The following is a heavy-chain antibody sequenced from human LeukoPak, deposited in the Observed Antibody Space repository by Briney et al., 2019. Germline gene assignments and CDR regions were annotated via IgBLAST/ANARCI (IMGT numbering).Heavy chain of an antibody. CDR3: ARVGESSGWFNQEYYFDY. V-gene: IGHV1-46*01. CDR1: GYTFTSYY. J-gene: IGHJ4*02. Sequence: GASVKVSCKASGYTFTSYYMHWVRQAPGQGLEWMGIINLSGGSTSYAQKFQGRVTMTRDTSTSTVYMELSSLRSEDTAVYYCARVGESSGWFNQEYYFDYWGQGTLVTVSS. CDR2: INLSGGST. D-gene: IGHD6-19*01.